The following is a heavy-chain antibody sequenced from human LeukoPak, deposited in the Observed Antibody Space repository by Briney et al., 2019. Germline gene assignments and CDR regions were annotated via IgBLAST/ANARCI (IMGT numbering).Heavy chain of an antibody. D-gene: IGHD1-26*01. CDR2: FDPEDGET. J-gene: IGHJ6*03. Sequence: ASVKVSCKVSGYTLTELSMHWVRQAPGKGLEWMGGFDPEDGETIYAQKFQGRVTMTEDTSTDTAYMELSSLRSEDTAVYYCATGVVGANDYYYYMDVWGKGTTVTVSS. CDR3: ATGVVGANDYYYYMDV. CDR1: GYTLTELS. V-gene: IGHV1-24*01.